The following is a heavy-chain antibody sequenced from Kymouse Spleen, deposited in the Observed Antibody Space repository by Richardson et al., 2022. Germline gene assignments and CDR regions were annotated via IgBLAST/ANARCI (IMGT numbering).Heavy chain of an antibody. CDR2: IRSKANSYAT. D-gene: IGHD7-27*02. V-gene: IGHV3-73*02. CDR1: GFTFSGSA. CDR3: TRHNWGEADAFDI. Sequence: EVQLVESGGGLVQPGGSLKLSCAASGFTFSGSAMHWVRQASGKGLEWVGRIRSKANSYATAYAASVKGRFTISRDDSKNTAYLQMNSLKTEDTAVYYCTRHNWGEADAFDIWGQGTMVTVSS. J-gene: IGHJ3*02.